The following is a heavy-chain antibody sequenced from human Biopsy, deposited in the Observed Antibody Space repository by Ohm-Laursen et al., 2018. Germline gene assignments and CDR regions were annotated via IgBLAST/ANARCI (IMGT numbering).Heavy chain of an antibody. J-gene: IGHJ4*02. CDR1: GDSISASTTSY. CDR2: VYHSGTT. Sequence: GTLSLTWSVSGDSISASTTSYWAWIRQPPGKGLEWIGSVYHSGTTYYSPSLKSRVTISVDTSKNQLSLKGTSVTAVDTAAYYCARHDGNGPFALDSWGQGTLVTVSS. D-gene: IGHD5-24*01. CDR3: ARHDGNGPFALDS. V-gene: IGHV4-39*01.